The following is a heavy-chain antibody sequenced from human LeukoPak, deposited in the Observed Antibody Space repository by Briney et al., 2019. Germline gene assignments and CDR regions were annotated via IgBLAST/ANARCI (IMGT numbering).Heavy chain of an antibody. Sequence: ASVQVSCKASGYTFTGYYMHWVRPAPGQGLEWMGWINPNSGGTNYAQKFQGRVTMTRDTSISTAYMELSRLRSDDTAVYYCARESRYNWNDNWFDPWGQGTLVTVSS. V-gene: IGHV1-2*02. CDR2: INPNSGGT. CDR1: GYTFTGYY. D-gene: IGHD1-1*01. J-gene: IGHJ5*02. CDR3: ARESRYNWNDNWFDP.